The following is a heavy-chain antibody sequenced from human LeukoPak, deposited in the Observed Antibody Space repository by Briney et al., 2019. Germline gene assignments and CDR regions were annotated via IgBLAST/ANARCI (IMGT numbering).Heavy chain of an antibody. CDR1: GGSISSYY. Sequence: SETLSLTCTVSGGSISSYYWSWIRQPAGKGLEWIGRIYTSGSTNYNPSLKSRVTISVDTSKNQFSLKLSSVTAADTAVYYCARRGPRYNWFDPWGQGTLVTVSS. CDR3: ARRGPRYNWFDP. CDR2: IYTSGST. J-gene: IGHJ5*02. V-gene: IGHV4-4*07.